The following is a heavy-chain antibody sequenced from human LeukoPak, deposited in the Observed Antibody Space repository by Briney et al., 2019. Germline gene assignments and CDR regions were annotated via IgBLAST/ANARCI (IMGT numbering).Heavy chain of an antibody. CDR1: GFTFNIYW. D-gene: IGHD5-18*01. V-gene: IGHV3-7*01. J-gene: IGHJ4*02. CDR2: IRQDGDET. CDR3: ARESPYSYGSFDVEEY. Sequence: GGSRRLSCVASGFTFNIYWMSWVRQAPGKGLEWVAKIRQDGDETWYVDSVKGRFTISRDNAKNSLYLQMNSLRADDTAVYYCARESPYSYGSFDVEEYWGQGILVTVS.